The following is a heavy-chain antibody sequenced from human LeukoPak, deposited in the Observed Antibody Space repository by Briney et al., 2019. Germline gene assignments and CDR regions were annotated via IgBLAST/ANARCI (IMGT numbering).Heavy chain of an antibody. Sequence: ASVKVSCKSSGYTFSDYYMHWVRQAPGQGLKWMGWINPNSGGTNYAQKFQGRVTMTRDMSISTAYMELSRLTSDDTAVYYCARATIADSSTYYIDYWGLGTLVTVSS. CDR2: INPNSGGT. J-gene: IGHJ4*02. D-gene: IGHD3-22*01. CDR1: GYTFSDYY. V-gene: IGHV1-2*02. CDR3: ARATIADSSTYYIDY.